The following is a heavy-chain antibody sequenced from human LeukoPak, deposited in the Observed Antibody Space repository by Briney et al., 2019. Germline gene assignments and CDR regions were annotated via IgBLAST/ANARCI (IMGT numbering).Heavy chain of an antibody. Sequence: PGGSLRLSCAASGFAFSNAWMSWVRQAPGKGLEWVGRIKSKTDGGTTDYAAPVKGGFTISRDDSKNTLYLQMNSLKTEDTAVYYCTLGDFWSGYSNFDYWGQGTLVTVSS. CDR3: TLGDFWSGYSNFDY. CDR2: IKSKTDGGTT. CDR1: GFAFSNAW. V-gene: IGHV3-15*01. J-gene: IGHJ4*02. D-gene: IGHD3-3*01.